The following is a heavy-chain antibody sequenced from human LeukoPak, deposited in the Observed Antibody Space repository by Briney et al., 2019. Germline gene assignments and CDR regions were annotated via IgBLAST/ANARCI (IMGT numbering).Heavy chain of an antibody. CDR1: GYTFTSYY. D-gene: IGHD3-9*01. V-gene: IGHV1-46*01. CDR3: ARDGSGYDILTGPYSPLY. CDR2: INPSGGST. J-gene: IGHJ4*02. Sequence: GASVKVSCKASGYTFTSYYMHWVRQAPGQGLEWMGIINPSGGSTSYAQKFQGRVTMTRDMSTSTVYMELSSLRSEDTAVYYCARDGSGYDILTGPYSPLYWGQGTLVTVSS.